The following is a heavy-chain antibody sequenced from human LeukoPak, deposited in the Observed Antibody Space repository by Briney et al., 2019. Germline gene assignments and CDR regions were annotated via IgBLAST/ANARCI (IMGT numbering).Heavy chain of an antibody. V-gene: IGHV3-48*01. Sequence: GGSLRLSCAASGFTFSSYSMNWVRQAPGKGLEWVSYISSSSSTIYYADSVKGRFTISRDNAKNSLYLQMNSLRAEDTAVYYCAREGYGGLYYYGMDVWGQGTTVTVSS. J-gene: IGHJ6*02. CDR3: AREGYGGLYYYGMDV. CDR1: GFTFSSYS. D-gene: IGHD4-23*01. CDR2: ISSSSSTI.